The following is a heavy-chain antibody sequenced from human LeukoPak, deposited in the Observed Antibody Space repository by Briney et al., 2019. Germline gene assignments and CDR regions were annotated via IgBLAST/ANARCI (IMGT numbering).Heavy chain of an antibody. Sequence: ASVKVSCKASGYTFTGYYMHWVRQAPGQGLEWMGWINPNSGGTNYAQKFQGRVTMTRDTSISTAYMELSRLRSDDTAVYYCARTDYYYYYMDVWGKGTTVTVSS. CDR1: GYTFTGYY. CDR2: INPNSGGT. J-gene: IGHJ6*03. V-gene: IGHV1-2*02. CDR3: ARTDYYYYYMDV.